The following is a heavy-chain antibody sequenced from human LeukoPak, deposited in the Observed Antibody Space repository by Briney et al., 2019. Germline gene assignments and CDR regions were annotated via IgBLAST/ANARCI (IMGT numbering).Heavy chain of an antibody. CDR1: GYSFTSYW. CDR3: AKRLFDIWEPYDWFDP. D-gene: IGHD3-9*01. J-gene: IGHJ5*02. Sequence: GESLKISCQGFGYSFTSYWIGWVRQMPGKGLEWMGIIHPTDSDTQYSPSCQGHVTISADKSINTVYLQWSSLKASGTAMYYCAKRLFDIWEPYDWFDPWGQGTLVTVSS. V-gene: IGHV5-51*01. CDR2: IHPTDSDT.